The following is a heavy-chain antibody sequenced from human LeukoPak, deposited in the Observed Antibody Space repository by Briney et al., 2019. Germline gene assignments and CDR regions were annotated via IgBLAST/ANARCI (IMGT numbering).Heavy chain of an antibody. CDR2: IYTSGST. CDR1: GGSISSYY. CDR3: ARVGAVPAARRAFDI. D-gene: IGHD2-2*01. Sequence: SETLSLTCTVSGGSISSYYWSWIRQPAGKGLEWIGRIYTSGSTNYNPSLKGRVTMSVDTSKNQFSLKLSSVTAADTAVYYCARVGAVPAARRAFDIWGQGTMVTVSS. V-gene: IGHV4-4*07. J-gene: IGHJ3*02.